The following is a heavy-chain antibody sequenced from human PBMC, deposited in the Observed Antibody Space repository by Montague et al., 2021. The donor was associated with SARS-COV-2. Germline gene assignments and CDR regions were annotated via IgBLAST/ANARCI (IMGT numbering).Heavy chain of an antibody. CDR2: INQSGST. J-gene: IGHJ4*02. CDR1: GRSFSGYY. CDR3: ARVRDSRGHDY. V-gene: IGHV4-34*01. Sequence: SETLSLTCAVYGRSFSGYYWSWIRQPPGKGLEWIGEINQSGSTNYNPSLKSRVTLSVDTSKKQFSLRLTSVTAADTAVYYCARVRDSRGHDYWGQGTLVTVSS. D-gene: IGHD3-22*01.